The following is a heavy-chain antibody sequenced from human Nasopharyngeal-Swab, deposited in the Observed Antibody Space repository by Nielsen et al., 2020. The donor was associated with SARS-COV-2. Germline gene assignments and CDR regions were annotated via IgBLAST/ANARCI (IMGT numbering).Heavy chain of an antibody. J-gene: IGHJ4*02. V-gene: IGHV3-23*01. CDR2: ISGSGGST. Sequence: LKISCAASGFTFSSYAMSWVRQAPGKGLEWVSAISGSGGSTYYADSVKGRFTISRDSPKNTLYLQMNSLRAEDTALYYCAKGTTRGTIFGVVTRYYFDYWGQGTLVTVSS. CDR1: GFTFSSYA. D-gene: IGHD3-3*01. CDR3: AKGTTRGTIFGVVTRYYFDY.